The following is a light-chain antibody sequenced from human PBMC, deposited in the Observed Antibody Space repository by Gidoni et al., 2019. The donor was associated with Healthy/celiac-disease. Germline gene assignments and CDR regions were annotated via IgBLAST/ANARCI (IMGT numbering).Light chain of an antibody. CDR2: AAS. CDR1: QGIRND. J-gene: IGKJ1*01. Sequence: DIQMTQSPSSLSASVGDRVTITCRASQGIRNDLVWYQQKPGKAPKRLIYAASSVQSGVPSRFSGSGSGTEYTLTIISLLPEDFASYYCLQHNSYPPWTFGQGTKVEIK. CDR3: LQHNSYPPWT. V-gene: IGKV1-17*01.